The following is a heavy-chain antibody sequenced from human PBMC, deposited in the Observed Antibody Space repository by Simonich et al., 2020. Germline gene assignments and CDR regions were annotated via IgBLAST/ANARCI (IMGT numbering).Heavy chain of an antibody. V-gene: IGHV3-33*01. CDR1: GFTFSSYG. J-gene: IGHJ5*02. Sequence: QVQLVESGGGVVQPGRSLRLSCAASGFTFSSYGMHWVRQAPGKGVGGLAVIWYDGIKKYYADAVKGRFTISRDNSKNTLYLQMNSLRAEDTAVYYCARAYSSSWYNWFDPWGQGTLVTVSS. D-gene: IGHD6-13*01. CDR2: IWYDGIKK. CDR3: ARAYSSSWYNWFDP.